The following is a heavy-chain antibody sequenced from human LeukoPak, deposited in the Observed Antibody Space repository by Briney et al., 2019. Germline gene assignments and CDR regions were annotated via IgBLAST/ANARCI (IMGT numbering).Heavy chain of an antibody. CDR1: GLTFSSYA. Sequence: GGSLRLSCAASGLTFSSYAMSWVRQAPGKGLEWVSAISGSGGSTYYADSVKGRFTISRDNSKNTLYLQMNSLRAKDTAVYYCAKAAFEYSSSSPNWFDPWGQGTLVTVSS. CDR2: ISGSGGST. V-gene: IGHV3-23*01. D-gene: IGHD6-6*01. J-gene: IGHJ5*02. CDR3: AKAAFEYSSSSPNWFDP.